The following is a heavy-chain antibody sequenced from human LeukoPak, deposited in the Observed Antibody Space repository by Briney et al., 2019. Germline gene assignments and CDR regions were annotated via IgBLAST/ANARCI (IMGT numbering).Heavy chain of an antibody. CDR3: ASGMGGFSYVWAFDY. V-gene: IGHV4-59*01. D-gene: IGHD5-18*01. Sequence: PSETLSLTCTGCGGFISRYYWRGIRQPPAKALAGIGDIYYSWSTNYNPSLTSRGTISVDPSKNQCSLKLSSVTAADTAVYYCASGMGGFSYVWAFDYWGEGTLVTVSS. J-gene: IGHJ4*02. CDR2: IYYSWST. CDR1: GGFISRYY.